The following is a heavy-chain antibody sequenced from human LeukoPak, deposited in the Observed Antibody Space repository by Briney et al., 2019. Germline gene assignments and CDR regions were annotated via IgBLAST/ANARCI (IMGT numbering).Heavy chain of an antibody. J-gene: IGHJ6*02. CDR1: GFTFSSYG. Sequence: GGSLRLSCAASGFTFSSYGMHWVRQAPGKGLEWVAVIWYDGSNKYYADSVKGRFTISRDNSKNTLYLQMNSLRAEDTAVYYCARGQPRGPPYYGMDVWGQGTTVNVSS. CDR2: IWYDGSNK. V-gene: IGHV3-33*01. CDR3: ARGQPRGPPYYGMDV.